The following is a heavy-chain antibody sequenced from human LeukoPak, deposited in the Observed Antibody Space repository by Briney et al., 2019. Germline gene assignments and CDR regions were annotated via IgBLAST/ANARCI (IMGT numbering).Heavy chain of an antibody. CDR2: ITSDGTT. CDR1: GLAFSSYA. CDR3: AKEGPPGLRSYFEY. Sequence: PGESLTLSCGASGLAFSSYAMRRVRQPPARGGEGASAITSDGTTYFADSVKGRFTISRDNSKNTLYMQMNSLRAEDTAVYYCAKEGPPGLRSYFEYWGQGTLVTVSS. J-gene: IGHJ4*02. D-gene: IGHD3-10*01. V-gene: IGHV3-23*01.